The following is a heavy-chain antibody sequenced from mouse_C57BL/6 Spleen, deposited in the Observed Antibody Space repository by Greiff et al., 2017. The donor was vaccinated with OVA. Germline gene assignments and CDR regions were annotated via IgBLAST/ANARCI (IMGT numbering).Heavy chain of an antibody. V-gene: IGHV1-55*01. Sequence: QVHVKQPGAELVKPGASVKMSCKASGYTFTSYWITWVKQRPGQGLEWIGDIYPGSGSTTYNEKFKSKATLTVDTSSSTAYMQLSSLTSEDSAVDYCARATTTARYYYARDYGGQGTSVTVSS. CDR3: ARATTTARYYYARDY. J-gene: IGHJ4*01. CDR1: GYTFTSYW. CDR2: IYPGSGST. D-gene: IGHD1-2*01.